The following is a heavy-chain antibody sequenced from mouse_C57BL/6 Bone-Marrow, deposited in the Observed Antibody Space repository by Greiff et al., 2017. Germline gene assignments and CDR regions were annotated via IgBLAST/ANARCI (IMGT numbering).Heavy chain of an antibody. V-gene: IGHV1-85*01. J-gene: IGHJ1*03. D-gene: IGHD1-1*01. CDR2: LYPRDGST. CDR3: ARDYGSSYWYFDV. CDR1: GYTFTSYD. Sequence: QVHVKQSGPELVKPGASVKLSCKASGYTFTSYDINWVKQRPGRGLEWIGWLYPRDGSTKYNEKFKGKATLTVATSSSTAYLELHSLTSEDSAVYCCARDYGSSYWYFDVWGTGTTVTVSS.